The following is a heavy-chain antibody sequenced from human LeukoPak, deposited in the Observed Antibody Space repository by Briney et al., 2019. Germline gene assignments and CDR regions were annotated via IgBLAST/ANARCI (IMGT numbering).Heavy chain of an antibody. J-gene: IGHJ6*03. CDR3: ARGEGNDYVWGSFYYYLDV. D-gene: IGHD3-16*01. CDR1: GESFNGYY. CDR2: INNIGHT. Sequence: SETLSLTCGVNGESFNGYYWTWIRQSPGRGLEWIGEINNIGHTNYNPSLKSRVTISLDTSQKQFSLKVSSVTAADTAVYYCARGEGNDYVWGSFYYYLDVWGKGTTVIVS. V-gene: IGHV4-34*01.